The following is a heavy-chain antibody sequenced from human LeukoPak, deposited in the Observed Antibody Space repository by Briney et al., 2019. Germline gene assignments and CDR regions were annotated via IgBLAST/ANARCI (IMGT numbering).Heavy chain of an antibody. J-gene: IGHJ4*02. CDR1: GFTFSSYG. CDR2: ISYDGSNK. Sequence: PGRSLRLSCAASGFTFSSYGMHWVRQAPGKGLEWVAVISYDGSNKYYADSVKGRFTISRDNSKNTLYLQMSSLRAEDTAVYYCAKDYGSGIAVAGTIFYDWGQGTLVTVSS. CDR3: AKDYGSGIAVAGTIFYD. D-gene: IGHD6-19*01. V-gene: IGHV3-30*18.